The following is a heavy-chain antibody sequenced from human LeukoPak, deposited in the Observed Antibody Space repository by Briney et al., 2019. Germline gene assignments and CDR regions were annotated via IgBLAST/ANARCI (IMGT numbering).Heavy chain of an antibody. CDR1: GFTFGDYA. J-gene: IGHJ4*02. Sequence: GGSLRLSCTASGFTFGDYAMSWFRQAPGKGLEWVGFIRSKAYGGTTEYAASVKGRFTISRDDSKSTAYLQMNSLKTEDTAVYYCTSLIVVVTADDYWGQGTLVTVSS. CDR2: IRSKAYGGTT. V-gene: IGHV3-49*03. D-gene: IGHD2-21*02. CDR3: TSLIVVVTADDY.